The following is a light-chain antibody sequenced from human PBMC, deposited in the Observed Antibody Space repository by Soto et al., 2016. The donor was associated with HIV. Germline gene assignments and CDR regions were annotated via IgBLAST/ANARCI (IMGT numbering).Light chain of an antibody. J-gene: IGLJ1*01. Sequence: SYELTQPPSVSVSPGQTASIFCSGGELGNKHTYWYQLKPGRSPVLVIYQDSKRPSGIPERFSGSNSGNTASLTISGTQATDEADYYCQAWDTGSVVFGTGTKVTVL. CDR1: ELGNKH. CDR2: QDS. V-gene: IGLV3-1*01. CDR3: QAWDTGSVV.